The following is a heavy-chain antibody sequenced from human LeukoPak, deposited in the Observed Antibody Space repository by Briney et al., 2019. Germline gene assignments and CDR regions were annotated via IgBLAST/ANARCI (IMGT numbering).Heavy chain of an antibody. J-gene: IGHJ4*02. CDR2: ISAYNGNT. Sequence: ASVKASCKASGYTFTNYLLHWVRQAPGQGLEWMGWISAYNGNTNYAQKLQGRVTMTTDTSTSTAYMELRSLRSDDTAVYYCARDDSGSHDYWGQGTLVTVSS. CDR1: GYTFTNYL. V-gene: IGHV1-18*04. CDR3: ARDDSGSHDY. D-gene: IGHD1-26*01.